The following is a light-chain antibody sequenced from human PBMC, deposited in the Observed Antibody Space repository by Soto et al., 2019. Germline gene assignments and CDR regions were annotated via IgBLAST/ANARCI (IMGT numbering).Light chain of an antibody. J-gene: IGKJ1*01. CDR3: QQYKSYKT. CDR2: DAS. Sequence: DIPMTRSPSTLSASVGDRVTITCRASQTISSGLAWYQQKPGKAPKVLIYDASTLESGVPSRFSGSGSGTEFTLTISSLQPDDFATYYCQQYKSYKTFGQGTKVDIK. CDR1: QTISSG. V-gene: IGKV1-5*01.